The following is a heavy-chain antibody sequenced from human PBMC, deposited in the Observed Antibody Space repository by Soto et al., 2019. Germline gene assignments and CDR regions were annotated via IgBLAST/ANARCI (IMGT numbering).Heavy chain of an antibody. CDR1: GGSITNTDHF. J-gene: IGHJ6*03. V-gene: IGHV4-39*01. CDR3: ARWPLGVRGVIKRRTYSYYYMDV. D-gene: IGHD3-10*01. CDR2: IYYTGTT. Sequence: PSETLSLTCTVSGGSITNTDHFWGWIRQSPGRGLEWIGSIYYTGTTYYTPSLKNRVSLSVDTPRNQFSLKLSSVTAADTAVYYCARWPLGVRGVIKRRTYSYYYMDVWGKGSMVTVSS.